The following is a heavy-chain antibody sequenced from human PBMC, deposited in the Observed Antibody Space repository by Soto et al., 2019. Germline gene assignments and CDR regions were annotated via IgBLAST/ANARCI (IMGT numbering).Heavy chain of an antibody. CDR2: ISYDGTNK. J-gene: IGHJ6*02. CDR1: GFTFSTYG. V-gene: IGHV3-30*18. D-gene: IGHD4-17*01. Sequence: QVQLVESGGGEVQPGRSLTTSCAASGFTFSTYGMHWVRQTPGKGLEWVAVISYDGTNKFYSDSVKGRFTISRDNFKNTLTLQMNSLRADDTAVYSFAKDLQSYGDYDYYCYGLDVWGLGTRVTVSS. CDR3: AKDLQSYGDYDYYCYGLDV.